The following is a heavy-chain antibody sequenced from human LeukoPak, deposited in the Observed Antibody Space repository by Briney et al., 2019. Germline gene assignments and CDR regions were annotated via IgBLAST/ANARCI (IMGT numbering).Heavy chain of an antibody. D-gene: IGHD3-10*01. Sequence: PGESLRLSCAASGVTFSMFGMHWVRQPPPKGLEWETHIAFDGSRKYYTDSVKGRFTISRDNSRNTLYLQMNSLRADDTAVYYCARWNGDTASGSLDFWGQGTLVTVSS. J-gene: IGHJ4*02. CDR3: ARWNGDTASGSLDF. CDR2: IAFDGSRK. CDR1: GVTFSMFG. V-gene: IGHV3-33*05.